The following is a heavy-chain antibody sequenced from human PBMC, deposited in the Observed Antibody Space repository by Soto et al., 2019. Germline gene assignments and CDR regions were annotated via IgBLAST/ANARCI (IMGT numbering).Heavy chain of an antibody. CDR1: GFTFSSHW. CDR3: AREGNHLATPVIIRHGMDV. V-gene: IGHV3-74*01. D-gene: IGHD3-3*01. CDR2: IDDDGSSA. J-gene: IGHJ6*02. Sequence: GGSLRLSCAVSGFTFSSHWMHWVRQAPGKGLEWVARIDDDGSSASYANSVKGRFTISRDNAKNTLFLEVNSLRVEDTAVYYCAREGNHLATPVIIRHGMDVWGQGTTVTVSS.